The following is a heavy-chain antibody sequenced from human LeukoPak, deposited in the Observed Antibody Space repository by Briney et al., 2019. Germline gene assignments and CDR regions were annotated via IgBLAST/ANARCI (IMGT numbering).Heavy chain of an antibody. CDR1: GFTFSSYS. J-gene: IGHJ5*02. D-gene: IGHD3-22*01. CDR2: ISSSSSYI. Sequence: GGSLRLSCAASGFTFSSYSMNWVRQAPGKGLEWVSSISSSSSYIYYADSVKGRFTISRDNVKNSLYLQMNSLRAEDTAVYYCALQETSAYDSSGYYYVFSPWGQGTLVTVSS. V-gene: IGHV3-21*01. CDR3: ALQETSAYDSSGYYYVFSP.